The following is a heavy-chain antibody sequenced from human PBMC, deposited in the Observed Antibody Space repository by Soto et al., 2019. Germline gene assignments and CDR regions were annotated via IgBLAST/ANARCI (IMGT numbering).Heavy chain of an antibody. CDR2: INPNSGGT. J-gene: IGHJ6*03. CDR3: ARGRGAAPGYYYYYMDV. V-gene: IGHV1-2*04. D-gene: IGHD6-6*01. Sequence: GASVKVSCKASGYTFTGYYMHWVRQAPGQGLEWMGWINPNSGGTNYAQKFQGWVTMTRDTSISTAYMELSRLRSDDTAVCYCARGRGAAPGYYYYYMDVWGKGTTVTVSS. CDR1: GYTFTGYY.